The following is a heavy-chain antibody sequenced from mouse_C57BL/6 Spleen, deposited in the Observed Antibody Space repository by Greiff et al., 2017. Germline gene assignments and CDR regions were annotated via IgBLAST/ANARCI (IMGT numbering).Heavy chain of an antibody. D-gene: IGHD4-1*01. Sequence: EVKLVESGGGLVKPGGSLKLSCAASGFTFSDYGMHWVRQAPEKGLEWVAYISSGSSTIYYADTVKGRFTISRDNAKNTLFLQMTSLRSEDTAMYYWARGNWDGYYFDYWGQGTTLTVSS. V-gene: IGHV5-17*01. CDR2: ISSGSSTI. J-gene: IGHJ2*01. CDR3: ARGNWDGYYFDY. CDR1: GFTFSDYG.